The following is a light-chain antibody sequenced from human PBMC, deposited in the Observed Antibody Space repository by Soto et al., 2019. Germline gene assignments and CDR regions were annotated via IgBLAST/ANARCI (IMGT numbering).Light chain of an antibody. J-gene: IGLJ2*01. CDR2: VFD. Sequence: NFMLTQPHSVSESPGETVTISCTRTGGSIASNYVQWYQQRPGSAPSTVIYVFDQRPSGVPDRFSGSIDRSSNSASLTISGLKTEDEADYYCQSYDGNNHVVLSGGTKVTVL. V-gene: IGLV6-57*04. CDR1: GGSIASNY. CDR3: QSYDGNNHVV.